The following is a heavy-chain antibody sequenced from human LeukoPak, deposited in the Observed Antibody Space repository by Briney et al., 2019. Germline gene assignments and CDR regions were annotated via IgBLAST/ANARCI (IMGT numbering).Heavy chain of an antibody. V-gene: IGHV3-7*01. Sequence: GGSLRLTCAASGFTFNHFWMSWVRQAPGKGLEWVAYIKKTGSETYYVDSVKGRFTITRDNTRNSLFLQMYSLRAEDTAVYFCAREDGYCSGGNCYSYFDSWGQGTLVTVSS. CDR2: IKKTGSET. D-gene: IGHD2-15*01. CDR1: GFTFNHFW. J-gene: IGHJ4*02. CDR3: AREDGYCSGGNCYSYFDS.